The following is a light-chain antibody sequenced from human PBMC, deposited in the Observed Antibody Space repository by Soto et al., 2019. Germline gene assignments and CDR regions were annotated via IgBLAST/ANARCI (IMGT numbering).Light chain of an antibody. Sequence: IEITPSLATLSVSTGERATLSCRASQNVLSNLAWYKQKPGQAPRLLIYDASNRAAGIPARFSGSGSGTDFTLTISSLEPEDFAVYYCQQRSNWPPITFGQGTRLEIK. CDR3: QQRSNWPPIT. V-gene: IGKV3-11*01. CDR1: QNVLSN. CDR2: DAS. J-gene: IGKJ5*01.